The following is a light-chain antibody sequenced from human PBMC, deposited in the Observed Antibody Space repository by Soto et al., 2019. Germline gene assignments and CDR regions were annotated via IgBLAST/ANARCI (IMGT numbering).Light chain of an antibody. CDR3: QSWGTGTWV. CDR2: LNSDGSH. CDR1: SGHSSYA. V-gene: IGLV4-69*01. Sequence: QPVLTQSPSASASLGASGKLTCTLSSGHSSYAIAWHQQQPEKGPRYLMKLNSDGSHSKGDGIPDRFSGSSSGAERYLTISSLQSEDEADYYCQSWGTGTWVFGGGTKLTVL. J-gene: IGLJ3*02.